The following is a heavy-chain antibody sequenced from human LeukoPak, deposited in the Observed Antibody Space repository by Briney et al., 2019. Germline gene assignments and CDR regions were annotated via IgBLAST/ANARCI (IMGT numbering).Heavy chain of an antibody. Sequence: ASVKVSCKASGYTFTSYYIHWVRQAPGQGLEWMGIINPSSVTTTYAQKFQGRVTMTRDTSTSTVYMELSSLRSEDTAIYYCARGYCNIWYWFDPWGQGTLVTVSS. CDR3: ARGYCNIWYWFDP. V-gene: IGHV1-46*01. J-gene: IGHJ5*02. D-gene: IGHD6-13*01. CDR2: INPSSVTT. CDR1: GYTFTSYY.